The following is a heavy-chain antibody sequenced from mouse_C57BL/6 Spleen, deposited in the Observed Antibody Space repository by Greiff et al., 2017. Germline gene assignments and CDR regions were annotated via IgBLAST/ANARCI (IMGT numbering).Heavy chain of an antibody. Sequence: QVQLKQPGAELVKPGASVKLSCKASGYTFTSYWMHWVKQRPGRGLEWIGRIDPNSGGTKYNEKFKSKATLTVDKPSSTAYMQLSSLTAEDSAVYYCAKDYDYDRFAYWGQGTLVTVSA. D-gene: IGHD2-4*01. CDR1: GYTFTSYW. J-gene: IGHJ3*01. CDR3: AKDYDYDRFAY. CDR2: IDPNSGGT. V-gene: IGHV1-72*01.